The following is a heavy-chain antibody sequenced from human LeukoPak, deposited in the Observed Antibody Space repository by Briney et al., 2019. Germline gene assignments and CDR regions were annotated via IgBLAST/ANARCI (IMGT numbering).Heavy chain of an antibody. V-gene: IGHV3-33*01. CDR1: GFTFSFYG. J-gene: IGHJ5*02. CDR3: AREDGSASYYNNWFDP. D-gene: IGHD3-10*01. Sequence: GGSLRLSCAASGFTFSFYGMHWVRQAPGKGLGWVAVIWSDGSNKYYADSVKGRFTISRDNSKNTLYLQMNSLRAEDTAVYYCAREDGSASYYNNWFDPWGQGTLVTVSS. CDR2: IWSDGSNK.